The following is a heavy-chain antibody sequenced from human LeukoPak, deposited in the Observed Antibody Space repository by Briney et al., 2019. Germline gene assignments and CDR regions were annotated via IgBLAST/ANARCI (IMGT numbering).Heavy chain of an antibody. CDR2: IKQDGSEK. J-gene: IGHJ4*02. CDR1: GFTFSSYL. D-gene: IGHD3-9*01. V-gene: IGHV3-7*01. Sequence: PGGSLRLSCAASGFTFSSYLMTWVRQAPGKGLEWVANIKQDGSEKYYVDSVKGRFTISRDNAKNSLYLQMNSLRAEDTAVYYCARDIRYFDWFLFDYWGQGTLVTVSS. CDR3: ARDIRYFDWFLFDY.